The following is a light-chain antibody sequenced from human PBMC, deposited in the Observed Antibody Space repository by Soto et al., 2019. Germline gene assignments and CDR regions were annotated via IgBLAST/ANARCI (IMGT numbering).Light chain of an antibody. V-gene: IGKV4-1*01. Sequence: DIVMTQSPDSLAVSPGERATINCRSSQNILYSSNKNNYLAWYQQKPGQPPKLLIYWASTRQYGVPDRFSGSGSGTDFTLTISSLQAEDVAVYYCQQYYNLPYTFGQGTKLEIK. CDR1: QNILYSSNKNNY. CDR2: WAS. CDR3: QQYYNLPYT. J-gene: IGKJ2*01.